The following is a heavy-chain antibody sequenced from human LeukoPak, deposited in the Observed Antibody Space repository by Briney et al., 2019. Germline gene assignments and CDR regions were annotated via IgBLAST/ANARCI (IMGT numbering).Heavy chain of an antibody. CDR3: AKADSSRYYDILTGYYTFDY. D-gene: IGHD3-9*01. J-gene: IGHJ4*02. V-gene: IGHV3-30*18. CDR1: GFTFSSYG. CDR2: ISYDGSNK. Sequence: GGSLRLSCAASGFTFSSYGMHWVRQAPGKGLEWVAVISYDGSNKYYADSVKGRFTISRDNSKNTLYLQMNSLRAEDTAVYYCAKADSSRYYDILTGYYTFDYWGQGTLVTVSS.